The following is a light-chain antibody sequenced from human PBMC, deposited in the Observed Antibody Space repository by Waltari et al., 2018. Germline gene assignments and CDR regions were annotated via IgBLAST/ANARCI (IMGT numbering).Light chain of an antibody. CDR1: QSISNY. CDR3: QQSYSTPIT. CDR2: LAS. J-gene: IGKJ5*01. V-gene: IGKV1-39*01. Sequence: DIQMTQSPSSLSASVGDRVTITCRASQSISNYLNWYQHKPGIAPRLLIYLASNLQIGVPPRFSGSGSGPDFTLTISSLQPEDFATYFCQQSYSTPITFGQGTRLEIK.